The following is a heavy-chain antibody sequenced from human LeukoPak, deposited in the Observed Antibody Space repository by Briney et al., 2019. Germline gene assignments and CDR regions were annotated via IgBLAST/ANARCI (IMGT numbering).Heavy chain of an antibody. CDR2: IYYSGST. Sequence: SETLSLTCTVSGGSISSYYWSWIRQPPGKGLEWIGYIYYSGSTNYNPSLKSRVTISVDTSKNQFSLKLSSVTAADTAVYYCARARNYGSGSYYFDYWGQGTLVTVSS. V-gene: IGHV4-59*08. CDR3: ARARNYGSGSYYFDY. J-gene: IGHJ4*02. D-gene: IGHD3-10*01. CDR1: GGSISSYY.